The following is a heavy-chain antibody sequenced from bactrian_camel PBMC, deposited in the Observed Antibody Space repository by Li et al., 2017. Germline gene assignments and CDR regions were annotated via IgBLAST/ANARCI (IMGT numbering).Heavy chain of an antibody. CDR3: AVYDAYAGRCSFREDVYDY. CDR2: ITSLPSLFRAA. Sequence: VQLVESGGGLVQPGESLRLSCVASGITFSRHDMSWVRQAPGKEVEWVAGITSLPSLFRAASYADSVKGRFTISQDNASKTVVLQMNSLKPEDTAMYHCAVYDAYAGRCSFREDVYDYWGRGTQVTVS. J-gene: IGHJ4*01. V-gene: IGHV3S40*01. D-gene: IGHD4*01. CDR1: GITFSRHD.